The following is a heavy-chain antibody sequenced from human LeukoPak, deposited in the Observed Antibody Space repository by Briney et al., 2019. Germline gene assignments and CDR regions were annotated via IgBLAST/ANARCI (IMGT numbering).Heavy chain of an antibody. Sequence: SETLSLTCTVSGGSISSYYWSWIRQPPGKGLEWIGYIYYSGSTNYNPSLKSRVTISVDTSKNQFSLKLSSVTAADTAAYYCARDNYYDSSGYSPFDYWGQGTLVTVSS. CDR3: ARDNYYDSSGYSPFDY. J-gene: IGHJ4*02. CDR2: IYYSGST. D-gene: IGHD3-22*01. V-gene: IGHV4-59*01. CDR1: GGSISSYY.